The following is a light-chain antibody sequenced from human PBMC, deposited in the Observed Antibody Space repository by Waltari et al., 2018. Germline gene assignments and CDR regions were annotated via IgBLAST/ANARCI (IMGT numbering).Light chain of an antibody. Sequence: QSALTQPASVSGSPGQSITISCSGTDSDVGAYDFVSWYQQHPGKAPHLIIYEVRNRPSVISNRFSASQSGNTASLTISGLQAEDEADYYCSSYTTSSAPGVFGTGTRVTVL. CDR1: DSDVGAYDF. V-gene: IGLV2-14*01. CDR3: SSYTTSSAPGV. J-gene: IGLJ1*01. CDR2: EVR.